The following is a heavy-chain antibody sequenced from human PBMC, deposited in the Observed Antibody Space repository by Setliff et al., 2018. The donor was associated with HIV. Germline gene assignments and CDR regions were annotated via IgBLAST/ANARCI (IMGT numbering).Heavy chain of an antibody. CDR1: GYTFIDYY. V-gene: IGHV1-2*02. J-gene: IGHJ3*02. D-gene: IGHD6-19*01. CDR3: ARDPYSSGESDAFDI. CDR2: INPNSGAT. Sequence: ASVKVSCKASGYTFIDYYMHWVRQAPGLGFEWMGWINPNSGATNYAQSIHARVTMTSDTSISTVYLELSSLRSDDTAVYYCARDPYSSGESDAFDIWGQGTMVTVSS.